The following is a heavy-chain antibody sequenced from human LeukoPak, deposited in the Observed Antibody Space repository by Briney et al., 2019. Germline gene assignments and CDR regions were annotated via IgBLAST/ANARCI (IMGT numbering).Heavy chain of an antibody. D-gene: IGHD3-10*01. CDR1: GFTFNWYA. V-gene: IGHV3-23*01. Sequence: GGSLRLSCAASGFTFNWYAMNWVRQAPGKGLEWVSAISGTGASTYYADSVKGRFTISRDTSKNTLYLQMNSLRAEDTAVYYCAKAAGYYSNWFDFWGQGTLVTVSS. CDR3: AKAAGYYSNWFDF. CDR2: ISGTGAST. J-gene: IGHJ5*01.